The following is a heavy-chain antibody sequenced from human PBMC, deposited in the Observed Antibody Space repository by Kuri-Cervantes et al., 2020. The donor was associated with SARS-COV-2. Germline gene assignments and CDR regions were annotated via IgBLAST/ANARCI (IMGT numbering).Heavy chain of an antibody. Sequence: GGSLRPSCSASGFIFRNYVMYWVRQAPGKGLEYVSSIRNYGGSPYYGDSVKGRFTISRDNSKNTLYLQMDSLRVEDTAVYYCVGDESNVVQRGFWGQGSLVTVSS. V-gene: IGHV3-64D*08. CDR1: GFIFRNYV. CDR3: VGDESNVVQRGF. J-gene: IGHJ4*02. CDR2: IRNYGGSP. D-gene: IGHD2-21*01.